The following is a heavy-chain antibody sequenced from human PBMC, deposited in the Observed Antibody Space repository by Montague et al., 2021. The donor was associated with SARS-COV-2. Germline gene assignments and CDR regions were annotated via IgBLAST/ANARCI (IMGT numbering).Heavy chain of an antibody. D-gene: IGHD3-10*01. V-gene: IGHV2-70*01. CDR3: ARIHGGTSGSFDY. Sequence: PELVKPTQTLTLTCTFSGFSLTTGGICVTWIRQPPGEALEWLAVXDWDDDKYYTSSLETGLAISKDTSRNQVVLTMTNMDPMDTGTYYCARIHGGTSGSFDYWGQGILVTVSS. J-gene: IGHJ4*02. CDR2: XDWDDDK. CDR1: GFSLTTGGIC.